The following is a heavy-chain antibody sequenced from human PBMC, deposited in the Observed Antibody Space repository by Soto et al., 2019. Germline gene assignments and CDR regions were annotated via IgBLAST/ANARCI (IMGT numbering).Heavy chain of an antibody. J-gene: IGHJ4*02. CDR1: GDSISSYY. CDR2: IYISGDT. Sequence: NPSETLSLTCSVSGDSISSYYWSWIRQPAGKGLEWIGRIYISGDTNYNPSLKSRVTMSVDTSKNQFSLKLSSVTAADTAVYYCAREYTETVAGPTPYFFDYWGQGTLVTVSS. CDR3: AREYTETVAGPTPYFFDY. D-gene: IGHD6-19*01. V-gene: IGHV4-4*07.